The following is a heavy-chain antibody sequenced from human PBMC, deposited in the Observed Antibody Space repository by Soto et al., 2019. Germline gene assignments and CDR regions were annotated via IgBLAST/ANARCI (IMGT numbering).Heavy chain of an antibody. CDR3: AIDIVVVPAATTLGWFDP. CDR1: GGTFSSYA. V-gene: IGHV1-69*01. D-gene: IGHD2-2*01. J-gene: IGHJ5*02. Sequence: QVQRVQSGAEVNKPRSSVTVSCKASGGTFSSYAISWVRQAPGQGLEWMGGIIPIFGTANYGQKFQGRVTITADESTSTAYMELSSLRSEDSAVYYWAIDIVVVPAATTLGWFDPWGQGTLVTVSS. CDR2: IIPIFGTA.